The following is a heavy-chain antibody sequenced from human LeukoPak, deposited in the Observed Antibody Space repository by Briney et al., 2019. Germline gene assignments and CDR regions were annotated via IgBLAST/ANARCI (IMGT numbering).Heavy chain of an antibody. Sequence: GGSLRLSCAASGFTFDEYDMHWVRQVPGRGLEWVSLISGDGGSTYYADSVKGRFTISRDNSKNSLYLQMNSLRTEDTAFYYCAKTSDPSFGGVIPKFDYWGQGTLVTVSS. J-gene: IGHJ4*02. CDR1: GFTFDEYD. D-gene: IGHD3-16*02. CDR2: ISGDGGST. CDR3: AKTSDPSFGGVIPKFDY. V-gene: IGHV3-43*02.